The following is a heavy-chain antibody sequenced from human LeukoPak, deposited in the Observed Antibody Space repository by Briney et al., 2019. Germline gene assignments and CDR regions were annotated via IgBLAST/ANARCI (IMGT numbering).Heavy chain of an antibody. D-gene: IGHD3-16*01. CDR3: ARAPPTIGIDY. V-gene: IGHV3-30*03. CDR1: GFSFS. CDR2: ISKDGSSS. Sequence: GGSLRLSCGVSGFSFSIHWVRQAPGKGLEWVAVISKDGSSSYYSDSVKGRFTISRDNSKNTLYLQMNSLRVDDMGVYYCARAPPTIGIDYWGQGTLVIVSS. J-gene: IGHJ4*02.